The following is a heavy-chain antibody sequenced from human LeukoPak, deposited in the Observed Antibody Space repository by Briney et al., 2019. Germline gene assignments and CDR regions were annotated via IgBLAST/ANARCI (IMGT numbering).Heavy chain of an antibody. CDR1: GGSISSYY. CDR2: IYYSGST. J-gene: IGHJ4*02. D-gene: IGHD1-1*01. Sequence: SETLSLTCTVSGGSISSYYWSWIRQPPGKGLEWIGYIYYSGSTNYNPSLKSRVTISVDTSKNQSSLKLSSVTAADTAVYYCARVGTQRRYYFDYWGQGTLVTVSS. V-gene: IGHV4-59*01. CDR3: ARVGTQRRYYFDY.